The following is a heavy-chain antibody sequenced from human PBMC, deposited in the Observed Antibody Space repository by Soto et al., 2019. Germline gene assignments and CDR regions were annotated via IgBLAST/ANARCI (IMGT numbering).Heavy chain of an antibody. V-gene: IGHV1-46*01. D-gene: IGHD3-16*01. Sequence: QVQLVQSGAEVKKPGASVKVSCKASGYTFTSYYMHWVRQAPGQGLEWMGIINPSGGGTSYAQKFHGRVTMTRDTSTSTAYMELRSLRSDDTAVYYCVLGDYWGQGTLVTVSS. CDR3: VLGDY. J-gene: IGHJ4*02. CDR1: GYTFTSYY. CDR2: INPSGGGT.